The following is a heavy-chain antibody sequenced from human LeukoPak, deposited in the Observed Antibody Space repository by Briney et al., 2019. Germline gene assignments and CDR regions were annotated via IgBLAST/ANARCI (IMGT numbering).Heavy chain of an antibody. CDR3: ARIYSNYGGGVYYMDV. CDR1: GYAISSAYY. CDR2: IYHSGST. J-gene: IGHJ6*03. D-gene: IGHD4-11*01. V-gene: IGHV4-38-2*02. Sequence: PSETLSLTCTVSGYAISSAYYWGWTRQPPGKGLEWIGSIYHSGSTYYNPSLKSRVTISVDTSKNQFSLKLSSVTAADTAVYYCARIYSNYGGGVYYMDVWGKGTTVTVSS.